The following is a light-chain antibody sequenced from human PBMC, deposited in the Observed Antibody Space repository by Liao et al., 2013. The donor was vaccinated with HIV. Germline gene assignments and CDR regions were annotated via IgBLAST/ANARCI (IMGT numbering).Light chain of an antibody. Sequence: SVAPGKTAKITCGGDNIGGRNVHWYQQKPGQAPVLVIYLNNDRPSGIPERFSGSSSGTIVTLTISGVQAEDEADYYCLSADSSGTYVVFGGGTKLTVL. CDR3: LSADSSGTYVV. J-gene: IGLJ2*01. CDR2: LNN. CDR1: IGGRN. V-gene: IGLV3-16*01.